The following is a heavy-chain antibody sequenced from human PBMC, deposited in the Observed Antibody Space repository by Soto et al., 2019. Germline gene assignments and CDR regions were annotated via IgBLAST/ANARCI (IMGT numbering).Heavy chain of an antibody. Sequence: GESLKISCKGSGYSFTSYWIGWVRQMPGKGLEWMGIIYPGDSDTRYSPSFQGRVTISADKSISTAYLQWSSLKASDTAVYYCASHLNYYDSSGLDAFDIWGQGTMVTVSS. CDR1: GYSFTSYW. V-gene: IGHV5-51*01. J-gene: IGHJ3*02. CDR3: ASHLNYYDSSGLDAFDI. D-gene: IGHD3-22*01. CDR2: IYPGDSDT.